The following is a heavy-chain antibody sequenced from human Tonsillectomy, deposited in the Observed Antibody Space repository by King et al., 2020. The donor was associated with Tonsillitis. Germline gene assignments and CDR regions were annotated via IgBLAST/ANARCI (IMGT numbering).Heavy chain of an antibody. J-gene: IGHJ4*02. CDR1: GFTFSSYG. CDR3: ARSRPGSSWYGGDY. CDR2: ISYDGDNE. Sequence: QLVESGGGVVQPGRSLRLSCAASGFTFSSYGMHWVRQAPGKGLEWMAVISYDGDNEYHADSVKGRFTISRDNSKNTLYLEMTSLRAEDTAVYFCARSRPGSSWYGGDYWGQGTLVTVSS. V-gene: IGHV3-30*03. D-gene: IGHD6-13*01.